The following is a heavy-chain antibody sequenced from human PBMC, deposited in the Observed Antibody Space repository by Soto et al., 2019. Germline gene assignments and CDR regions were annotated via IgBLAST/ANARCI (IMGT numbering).Heavy chain of an antibody. CDR1: GYTFTAYG. Sequence: QVQMVQSGPEVKMPGASVKVSCKTSGYTFTAYGLAWLRQAPGQRPEWMGWVSTNDDRKNYARKFQGRVTMTTDRSTTTTSMELRSLGTDDTAVYYCARELNTESSAYYSFAFWGQGTLVTVSS. CDR3: ARELNTESSAYYSFAF. J-gene: IGHJ4*02. CDR2: VSTNDDRK. D-gene: IGHD3-22*01. V-gene: IGHV1-18*01.